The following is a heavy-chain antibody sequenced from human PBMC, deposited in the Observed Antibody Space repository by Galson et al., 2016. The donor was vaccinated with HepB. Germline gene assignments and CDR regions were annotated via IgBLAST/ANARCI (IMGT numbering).Heavy chain of an antibody. J-gene: IGHJ4*02. CDR1: GYTFNTSG. Sequence: SVQVSCKASGYTFNTSGVAWVRQAPGQGLEWMGFMRPSTGPPPSAPHFQGRVTMTTDTSTSTAFWELRSLRSDDTAIYYCARESGVGGAFDYWGQGTLVTVSS. CDR2: MRPSTGPP. CDR3: ARESGVGGAFDY. V-gene: IGHV1-18*01. D-gene: IGHD2-8*01.